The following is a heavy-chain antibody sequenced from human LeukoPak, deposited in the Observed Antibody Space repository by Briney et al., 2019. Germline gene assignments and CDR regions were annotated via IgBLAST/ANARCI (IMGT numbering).Heavy chain of an antibody. CDR2: ISNSGDS. CDR1: GVSIASRGFS. Sequence: SETLSLTCTVSGVSIASRGFSWTWIPQPPGKGLEWIGSISNSGDSHSTASLMSRLTVSVDASKNQFSLKLTSVTAADTAVYYCARDVLVTSSPDAFDIWGQGTMVTVSS. V-gene: IGHV4-31*03. D-gene: IGHD2-21*02. J-gene: IGHJ3*02. CDR3: ARDVLVTSSPDAFDI.